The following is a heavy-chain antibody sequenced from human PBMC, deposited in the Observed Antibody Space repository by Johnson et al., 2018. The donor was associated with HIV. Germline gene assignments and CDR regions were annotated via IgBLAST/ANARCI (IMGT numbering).Heavy chain of an antibody. CDR2: IWYDGSNK. D-gene: IGHD2-21*01. V-gene: IGHV3-33*06. J-gene: IGHJ3*02. CDR1: GFTFSSYG. Sequence: QMQLVESGGGVVQPGRSLRLSCAASGFTFSSYGMHWVRQAPGTWLEWVAVIWYDGSNKYYADSVKGRFTISRDNSKNTLYLQMNSLRAEDTAVYYCAKSDVVVIPEGAFDIWGQGTMVTVSS. CDR3: AKSDVVVIPEGAFDI.